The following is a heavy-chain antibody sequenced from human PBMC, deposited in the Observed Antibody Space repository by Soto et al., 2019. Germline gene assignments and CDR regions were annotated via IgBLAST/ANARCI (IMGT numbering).Heavy chain of an antibody. CDR3: ARDFLVTSNVPPLQYYYYGMDV. J-gene: IGHJ6*02. CDR2: IYSGGST. V-gene: IGHV3-66*01. Sequence: PGGSLRLSCAASGFTVSSNYMSWVRQAPGKGLEWVSVIYSGGSTYYADSVKGRFTISRDNSKNTLYLQMNSLRAEDTAVYYCARDFLVTSNVPPLQYYYYGMDVWGQGTTVTVSS. CDR1: GFTVSSNY. D-gene: IGHD4-4*01.